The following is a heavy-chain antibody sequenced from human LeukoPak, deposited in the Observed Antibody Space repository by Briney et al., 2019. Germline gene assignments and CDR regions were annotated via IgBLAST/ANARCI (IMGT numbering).Heavy chain of an antibody. Sequence: SETLSLTCTVSGGSINYYYWSWIRQPPGKGLEYIGYIYSSGSTNYNPSLKSRVTMSVDTSKNQFSLKLSSVTAADTAVYYCARDSRYSDTSGYYYSHYYMDVWGKGTTVTVSS. J-gene: IGHJ6*03. V-gene: IGHV4-59*01. CDR1: GGSINYYY. D-gene: IGHD3-22*01. CDR2: IYSSGST. CDR3: ARDSRYSDTSGYYYSHYYMDV.